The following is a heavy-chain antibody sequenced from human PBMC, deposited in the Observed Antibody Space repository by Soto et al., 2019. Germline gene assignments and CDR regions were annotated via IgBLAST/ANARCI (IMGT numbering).Heavy chain of an antibody. CDR1: GYTFTSYY. D-gene: IGHD6-13*01. CDR2: INPSGGST. CDR3: AREIAREVQNPRAYGMDV. V-gene: IGHV1-46*01. J-gene: IGHJ6*02. Sequence: ASVKVSCKASGYTFTSYYMHWVRQAPGQGLEWMGIINPSGGSTSYAQKFQGRVTMTRDTSTSTVYMELSSLRSEDTAVYYCAREIAREVQNPRAYGMDVWGQGTTVTVSS.